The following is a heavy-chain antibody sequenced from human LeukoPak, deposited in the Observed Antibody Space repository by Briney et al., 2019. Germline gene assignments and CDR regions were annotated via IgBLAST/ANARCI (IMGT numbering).Heavy chain of an antibody. V-gene: IGHV1-69*01. CDR3: ARVAYGDPARFDI. CDR1: GGTFSSYA. J-gene: IGHJ3*02. D-gene: IGHD4-17*01. Sequence: SVRVSCKASGGTFSSYAISWVRQAPGQGLEWMGGIIPIFGTANYAQKFQGRVTITADESTSTAYMELSSLRSEDTAVYYCARVAYGDPARFDIWGQGTMVTVSS. CDR2: IIPIFGTA.